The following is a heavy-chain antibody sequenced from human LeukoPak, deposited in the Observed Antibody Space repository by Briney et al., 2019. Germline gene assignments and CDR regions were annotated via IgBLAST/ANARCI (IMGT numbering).Heavy chain of an antibody. CDR2: IASDGSST. V-gene: IGHV3-74*01. D-gene: IGHD4-23*01. Sequence: GGALRLSCTASGFTFSSYWMNWVRQAPGKGLVWVSRIASDGSSTTYADSVKGRFSISRDNAKNTLYLQMNSLRVEDTAVYYCARGRPHGNDYWGQGTLVTVSS. J-gene: IGHJ4*02. CDR3: ARGRPHGNDY. CDR1: GFTFSSYW.